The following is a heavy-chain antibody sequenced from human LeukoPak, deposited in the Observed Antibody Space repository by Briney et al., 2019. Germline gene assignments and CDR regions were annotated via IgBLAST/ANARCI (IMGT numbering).Heavy chain of an antibody. CDR1: GFTFGDYA. CDR3: SRIRGTAYYFDY. J-gene: IGHJ4*02. V-gene: IGHV3-49*04. Sequence: GWCLRLSCTASGFTFGDYAMSWVRPAPGRGLAWVGCIRGRAHGRTTEYAASVKGRFTISRDDSKSIAYLQINSLKTEDTAVYYCSRIRGTAYYFDYWGQGTLVTVSS. CDR2: IRGRAHGRTT. D-gene: IGHD3/OR15-3a*01.